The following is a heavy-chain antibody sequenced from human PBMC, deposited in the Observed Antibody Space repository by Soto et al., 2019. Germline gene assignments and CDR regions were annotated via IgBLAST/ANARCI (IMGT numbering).Heavy chain of an antibody. V-gene: IGHV1-69*06. CDR3: ARVRGYSYGYEAYYYYGMDV. CDR1: GGTFSSYA. Sequence: RASVKVSCKASGGTFSSYAISWVRQAPGQGLEWMGGIIPIFGTANYAQKFQGRVTITADKSTSTAYMELSSLRSEDTAVYYCARVRGYSYGYEAYYYYGMDVWGQGTTVTVSS. J-gene: IGHJ6*02. CDR2: IIPIFGTA. D-gene: IGHD5-18*01.